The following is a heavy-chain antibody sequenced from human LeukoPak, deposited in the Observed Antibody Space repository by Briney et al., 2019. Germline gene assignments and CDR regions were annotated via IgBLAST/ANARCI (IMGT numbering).Heavy chain of an antibody. J-gene: IGHJ5*02. Sequence: ASVKVSCKASGYTFTGYYMHWVRQAPGQGLEWMGWINPNSGGTNYAQKFQGRVTMTRDTSISTAYMELSRLRSDDTAVYYCASDTVTTVVMVNWFDPWGQGTLVTVSS. CDR2: INPNSGGT. CDR1: GYTFTGYY. V-gene: IGHV1-2*02. CDR3: ASDTVTTVVMVNWFDP. D-gene: IGHD4-23*01.